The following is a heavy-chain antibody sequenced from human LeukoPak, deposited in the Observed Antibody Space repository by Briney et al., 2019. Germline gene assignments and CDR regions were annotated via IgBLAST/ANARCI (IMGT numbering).Heavy chain of an antibody. CDR2: ISCSGGST. Sequence: SGGSLRLSCAASGFTFSSYSMNWVRQAPGKGLEWVSAISCSGGSTYYADSVKGRFTISRDNSKNTLYLQMNSLRAEDTAVYYCAKSLLPHLTYYYGSGSDLGWNFQHWGQGTLVTVSS. CDR1: GFTFSSYS. J-gene: IGHJ1*01. CDR3: AKSLLPHLTYYYGSGSDLGWNFQH. V-gene: IGHV3-23*01. D-gene: IGHD3-10*01.